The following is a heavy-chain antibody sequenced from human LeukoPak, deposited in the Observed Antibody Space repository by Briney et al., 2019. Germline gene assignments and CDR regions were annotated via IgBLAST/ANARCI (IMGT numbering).Heavy chain of an antibody. J-gene: IGHJ4*02. Sequence: PGGSLRLSCAVSGFSFSSYWMNWVRQAPGKGLEWVASIKQDGGEKYYVDSVKGRFTISRDNAKNSLYLQMSSLRAEDTAVYYCARAYSYGYLDYFDYWGQGTLVTVSS. CDR2: IKQDGGEK. CDR3: ARAYSYGYLDYFDY. D-gene: IGHD5-18*01. V-gene: IGHV3-7*01. CDR1: GFSFSSYW.